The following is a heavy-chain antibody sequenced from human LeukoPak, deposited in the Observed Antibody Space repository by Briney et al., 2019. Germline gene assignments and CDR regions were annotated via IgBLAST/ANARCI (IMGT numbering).Heavy chain of an antibody. V-gene: IGHV3-23*01. CDR1: GFTFSSYA. CDR2: TSSSDAGT. D-gene: IGHD6-19*01. CDR3: AKDRVAVAGTFYFDY. J-gene: IGHJ4*02. Sequence: GGSLRLSCAASGFTFSSYAMSWVRQAPGKGLEWVAATSSSDAGTYHADSVRGRFTISRDNSKNTLYLQMNSLRAEDTAVYYCAKDRVAVAGTFYFDYWGQGTLVAVSS.